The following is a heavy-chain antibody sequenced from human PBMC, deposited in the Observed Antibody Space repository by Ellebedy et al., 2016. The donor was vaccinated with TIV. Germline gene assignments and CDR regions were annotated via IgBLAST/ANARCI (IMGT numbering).Heavy chain of an antibody. CDR3: AQMSRGVVVMFYY. D-gene: IGHD3-22*01. CDR2: IRSSASNT. V-gene: IGHV3-23*01. J-gene: IGHJ4*02. Sequence: GGSLRLSXAASGFTFRSYSMEWVRQAPGKGLEWVSTIRSSASNTYYADSVQGRFTISRDNSKNTVYLQMNSLRPEDTAVYYCAQMSRGVVVMFYYWGQGTLVTVSS. CDR1: GFTFRSYS.